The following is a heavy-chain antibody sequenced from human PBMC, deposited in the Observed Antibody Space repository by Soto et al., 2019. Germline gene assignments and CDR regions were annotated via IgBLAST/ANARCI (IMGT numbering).Heavy chain of an antibody. CDR3: ARGLPLGYCSGGSWTNWFEP. CDR1: GGSFSGYY. D-gene: IGHD2-15*01. CDR2: INHSGST. Sequence: SETLSLTCAVYGGSFSGYYWSWIRQPPGKGLEWIGEINHSGSTNYNPSLKSRDTISVDTSKNQFSLKLSSVTAADTAVYYCARGLPLGYCSGGSWTNWFEPWGQGTLVTVSS. J-gene: IGHJ5*02. V-gene: IGHV4-34*01.